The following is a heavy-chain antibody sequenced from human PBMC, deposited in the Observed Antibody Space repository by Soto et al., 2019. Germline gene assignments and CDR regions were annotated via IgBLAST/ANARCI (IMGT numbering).Heavy chain of an antibody. CDR1: GGSFSKYG. D-gene: IGHD3-16*01. J-gene: IGHJ6*02. Sequence: QVQLVQSGAEVKMPGSSVRVSCKASGGSFSKYGISRVRQAPGQGLEWMGGIIPMFGIGNYAEKFLGRVTITADESTSPSDMELSSLRSEDTAAYFCARGYRGNYFYAMEVWGQGLTVIVSS. CDR3: ARGYRGNYFYAMEV. CDR2: IIPMFGIG. V-gene: IGHV1-69*01.